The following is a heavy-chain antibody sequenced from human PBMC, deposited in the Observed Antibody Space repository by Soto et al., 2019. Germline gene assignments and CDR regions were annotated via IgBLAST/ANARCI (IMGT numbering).Heavy chain of an antibody. CDR3: AKDYNVGSSSSRWFDH. Sequence: EVQLLESGGGLVQPGGSLRLSCAASGYTFSSYAMSWVRQAPGKGLEWVSAISGSGGSTYYADSVKGRFTISRDNSKNTLYLQMNSLRAEDTAVYYCAKDYNVGSSSSRWFDHWGQGTLVTVSS. J-gene: IGHJ5*02. CDR2: ISGSGGST. CDR1: GYTFSSYA. D-gene: IGHD6-6*01. V-gene: IGHV3-23*01.